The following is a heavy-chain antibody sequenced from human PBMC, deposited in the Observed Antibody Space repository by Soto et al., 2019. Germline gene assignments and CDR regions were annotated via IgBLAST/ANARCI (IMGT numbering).Heavy chain of an antibody. Sequence: GESLKISCTPFGFNFDAYAMSWVRQAPGKGLEWVSAVTATAESAYYTDSVRGRFIITRDNSDNMLYLQMSSLRVEDTAIYFCARGLYYDSPQGLWGRVTQVTVSS. V-gene: IGHV3-23*01. J-gene: IGHJ4*02. CDR1: GFNFDAYA. D-gene: IGHD3-16*01. CDR2: VTATAESA. CDR3: ARGLYYDSPQGL.